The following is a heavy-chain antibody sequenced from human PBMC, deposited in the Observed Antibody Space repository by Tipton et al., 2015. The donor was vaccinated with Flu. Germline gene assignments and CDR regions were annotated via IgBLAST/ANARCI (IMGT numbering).Heavy chain of an antibody. D-gene: IGHD4-11*01. CDR1: GGSVSSSSYH. J-gene: IGHJ4*02. Sequence: TLSLTCTVSGGSVSSSSYHWSWIRQSPGKGLEWIGYVFYSGSTDYNPSLKSRVSMSADTSKNQFSLKLSSVTAADTAVYYCALGTYSNPGYWGQGTLVTVSS. CDR2: VFYSGST. V-gene: IGHV4-61*01. CDR3: ALGTYSNPGY.